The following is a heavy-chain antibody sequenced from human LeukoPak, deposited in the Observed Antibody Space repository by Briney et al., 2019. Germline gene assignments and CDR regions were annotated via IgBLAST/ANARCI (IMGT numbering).Heavy chain of an antibody. CDR1: GFTVSSNY. Sequence: GGSLRLSCAASGFTVSSNYMSWVRQAPGKGLEWASVIYSGGSTYYADSVKGRFTISRDNSKNTLYLQMNSLRAEDTAVYYCARVSVVPAAFDYWGQGTLVTVSS. J-gene: IGHJ4*02. CDR3: ARVSVVPAAFDY. CDR2: IYSGGST. V-gene: IGHV3-66*02. D-gene: IGHD2-2*01.